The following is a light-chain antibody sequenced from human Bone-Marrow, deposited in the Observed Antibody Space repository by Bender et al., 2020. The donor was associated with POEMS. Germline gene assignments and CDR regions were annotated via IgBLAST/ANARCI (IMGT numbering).Light chain of an antibody. CDR3: QSFDSSLLSSV. CDR1: GSDVGGYNS. CDR2: AVS. J-gene: IGLJ2*01. V-gene: IGLV2-8*01. Sequence: QYALTQPPSASGSPGQSVTISCTGTGSDVGGYNSVSWYQQHPGKAPRLLMSAVSRRPSGVPDRFSGSKSGNTASLTVSGLQADDEADYYCQSFDSSLLSSVFGGGTKLTVL.